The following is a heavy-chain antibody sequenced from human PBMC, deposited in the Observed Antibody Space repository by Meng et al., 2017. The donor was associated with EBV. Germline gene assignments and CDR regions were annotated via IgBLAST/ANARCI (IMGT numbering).Heavy chain of an antibody. CDR3: ARVSPKRYFDYLAPPDY. Sequence: VQLQQSGAGRLRPSEXLSLTCAVYGGSVNGYFWSWIRQPPGRGLEWIGELHHSGSTNYNPSLKSRLRISVDTSKNQFSLNLTSVTAADTAVYYCARVSPKRYFDYLAPPDYWGQGTLVTVSS. J-gene: IGHJ4*02. CDR2: LHHSGST. V-gene: IGHV4-34*01. D-gene: IGHD3-9*01. CDR1: GGSVNGYF.